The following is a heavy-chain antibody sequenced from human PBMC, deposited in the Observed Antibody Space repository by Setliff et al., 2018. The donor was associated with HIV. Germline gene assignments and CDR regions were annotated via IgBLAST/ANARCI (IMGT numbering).Heavy chain of an antibody. Sequence: SETLSLTCTVSGYSISSGYYWGFIRPPPGKGLECVGTLYHSGSPIYNSSLKSRVTISGDPSKSNFSLKLHSVTIADTAVYYCASEDCGGCSCRPDNWGQGTLVTVSS. CDR3: ASEDCGGCSCRPDN. D-gene: IGHD2-15*01. V-gene: IGHV4-38-2*02. CDR1: GYSISSGYY. CDR2: LYHSGSP. J-gene: IGHJ4*02.